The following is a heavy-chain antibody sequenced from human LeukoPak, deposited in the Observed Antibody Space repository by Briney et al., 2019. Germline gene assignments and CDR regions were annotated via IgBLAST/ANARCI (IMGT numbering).Heavy chain of an antibody. CDR1: GFTFSSYA. Sequence: GGSLRLSCAASGFTFSSYAMHWVRQAPGKGLEWVAVISYDGSNKYYADSVKGRFTISRDNSKNTLYLQMNSLRAEDTAVYYCARDLAAVAGFDYWGQGTLVTVSS. V-gene: IGHV3-30*04. J-gene: IGHJ4*02. CDR2: ISYDGSNK. CDR3: ARDLAAVAGFDY. D-gene: IGHD6-19*01.